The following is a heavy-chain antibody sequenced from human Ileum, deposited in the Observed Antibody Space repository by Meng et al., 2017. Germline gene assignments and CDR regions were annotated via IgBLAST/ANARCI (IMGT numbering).Heavy chain of an antibody. CDR2: ISYDGSNK. Sequence: RGSLCPSCAASGFTFSSYAMHWVRQAPGKGLEWVAVISYDGSNKYYADSVKVRFTISRDNSKNTLYLQMNSLRAEVTAVYYCASSRSYYDAFDIWGQGTMVTVSS. J-gene: IGHJ3*02. D-gene: IGHD3-10*01. CDR3: ASSRSYYDAFDI. V-gene: IGHV3-30*04. CDR1: GFTFSSYA.